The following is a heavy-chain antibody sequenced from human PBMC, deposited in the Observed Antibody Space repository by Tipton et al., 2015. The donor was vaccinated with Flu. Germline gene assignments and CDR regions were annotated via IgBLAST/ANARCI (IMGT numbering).Heavy chain of an antibody. Sequence: TLSLTCSVSGASIGDNDYYWAWIRQPPGKRLEWIGSVFHNGHIYYHPSLMSRVVISADTSNNLFSLKLSSVTAADTAVYYCTRDPSSTFTATRFDPWGQGTLVTVSS. CDR1: GASIGDNDYY. CDR2: VFHNGHI. CDR3: TRDPSSTFTATRFDP. D-gene: IGHD3-16*01. J-gene: IGHJ5*02. V-gene: IGHV4-39*07.